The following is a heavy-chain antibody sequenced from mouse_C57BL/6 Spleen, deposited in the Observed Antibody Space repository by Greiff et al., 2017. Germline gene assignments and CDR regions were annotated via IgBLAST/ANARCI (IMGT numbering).Heavy chain of an antibody. D-gene: IGHD1-1*01. Sequence: EVQGVESGGGLVKPGGSLKLSCAASGFTFSDYGMHWVRQAPEKGLEWVAYISSGSSTIYYADTVKGRFTISRDNAKNTLFLQMTSLRSEDTAMYYCARMGYYGSSPILSMDYWGQGTSVTVSS. CDR2: ISSGSSTI. V-gene: IGHV5-17*01. J-gene: IGHJ4*01. CDR3: ARMGYYGSSPILSMDY. CDR1: GFTFSDYG.